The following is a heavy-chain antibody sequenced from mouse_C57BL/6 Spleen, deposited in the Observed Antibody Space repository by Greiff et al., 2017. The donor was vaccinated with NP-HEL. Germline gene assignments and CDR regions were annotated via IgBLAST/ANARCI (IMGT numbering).Heavy chain of an antibody. CDR2: INPSNGGT. D-gene: IGHD1-1*01. CDR3: ARNYYGSSPYWYFDV. V-gene: IGHV1-53*01. CDR1: GYTFTSYW. Sequence: QVQLQQPGTELVKPGASVKLSCKASGYTFTSYWMHWVKQRPGQGLEWIGNINPSNGGTNYNEKFKSKATLTVDKSSSTDYMQLSSLTSEDSAVYYCARNYYGSSPYWYFDVWGTGTTVTVSS. J-gene: IGHJ1*03.